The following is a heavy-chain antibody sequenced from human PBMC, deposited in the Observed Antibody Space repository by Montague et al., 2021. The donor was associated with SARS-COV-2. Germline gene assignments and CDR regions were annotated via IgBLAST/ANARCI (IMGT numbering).Heavy chain of an antibody. D-gene: IGHD3-22*01. CDR2: IRTTGHT. CDR3: ARGILSMNMAVVVLLGGIYYFDS. J-gene: IGHJ4*02. CDR1: GASISTGIYY. Sequence: TLSLTCTVSGASISTGIYYWSWIRQPAGKGLEWIGRIRTTGHTDYNSSLESRVFMSVDTSTNQFSLSLTSVTAADTAVYFCARGILSMNMAVVVLLGGIYYFDSWGQGTLVAVSS. V-gene: IGHV4-61*02.